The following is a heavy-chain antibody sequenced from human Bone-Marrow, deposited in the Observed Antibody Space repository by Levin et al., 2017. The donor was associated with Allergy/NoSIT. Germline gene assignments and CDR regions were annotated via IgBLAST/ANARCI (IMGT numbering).Heavy chain of an antibody. J-gene: IGHJ2*01. V-gene: IGHV4-59*01. CDR2: IYYSGST. CDR1: GDSLRGSS. Sequence: GSLRLSCNVSGDSLRGSSWSWLRQPPGGGLEWIGYIYYSGSTYYNPSLKTRISISIDASKNQFSLNLRSVTAADTAFYYCAREKGSPDWYLDLWGRGTLITVSS. CDR3: AREKGSPDWYLDL.